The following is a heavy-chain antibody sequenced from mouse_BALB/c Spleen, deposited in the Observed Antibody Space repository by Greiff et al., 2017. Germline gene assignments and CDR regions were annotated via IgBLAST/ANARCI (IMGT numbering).Heavy chain of an antibody. V-gene: IGHV5-4*02. CDR2: ISDGGSYT. Sequence: EVKLMESGGGLVKPGGSLKLSCAASGFTFSDYYMYWVRQTPEKRLEWVATISDGGSYTYYPDSVKGRFTISRDNAKNNLYLQMSSLKSEDTAMYYCARAYYGNYAYAMDYWGQGTSVTVSS. CDR3: ARAYYGNYAYAMDY. J-gene: IGHJ4*01. CDR1: GFTFSDYY. D-gene: IGHD2-10*01.